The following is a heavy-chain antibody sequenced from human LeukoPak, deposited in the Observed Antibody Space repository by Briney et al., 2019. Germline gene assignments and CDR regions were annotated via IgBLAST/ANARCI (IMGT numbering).Heavy chain of an antibody. CDR2: MSYDGKNN. D-gene: IGHD6-13*01. V-gene: IGHV3-30*04. CDR1: GFNFLNYA. J-gene: IGHJ4*02. CDR3: ASEWGAAADY. Sequence: PGGSLRLSCEASGFNFLNYAVHWVRQAPGRGLEWVAVMSYDGKNNYYADFVKGRFTLSRDNSKNTLYVQMNSLRREDTAVYYCASEWGAAADYWGLRTLVTVSS.